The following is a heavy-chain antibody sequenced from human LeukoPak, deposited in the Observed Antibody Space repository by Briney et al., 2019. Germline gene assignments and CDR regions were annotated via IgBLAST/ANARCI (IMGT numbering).Heavy chain of an antibody. CDR1: GDSISSYY. CDR2: IYYSGST. CDR3: ARAIMLPTWVDY. J-gene: IGHJ4*02. D-gene: IGHD3-16*01. V-gene: IGHV4-59*01. Sequence: SETLSLTCTVSGDSISSYYWSWIRQPPGKGLEWIGYIYYSGSTNYNPSLKSRVTISVDTSKNQFSLKLSSVTAADTAVYYCARAIMLPTWVDYWGQGTLVTVSS.